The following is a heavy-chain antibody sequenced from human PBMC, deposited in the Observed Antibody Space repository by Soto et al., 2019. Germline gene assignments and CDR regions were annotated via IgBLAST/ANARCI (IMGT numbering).Heavy chain of an antibody. CDR2: VSFDGSDQ. Sequence: QVQLVESGGRVVQPGGSLRLSCAASGFTFRHSGMHWVRQTPGKGLEWVSLVSFDGSDQYYADSVKGRFTISRDNFNNTLFLQMNSLRVEDTAVYYCAKTLHGDSTGDFDSWGLGTLVTVSS. V-gene: IGHV3-30*18. CDR3: AKTLHGDSTGDFDS. J-gene: IGHJ4*02. D-gene: IGHD2-21*02. CDR1: GFTFRHSG.